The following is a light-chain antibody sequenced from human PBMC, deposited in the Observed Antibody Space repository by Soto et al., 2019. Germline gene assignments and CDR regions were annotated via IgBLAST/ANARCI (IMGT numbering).Light chain of an antibody. CDR3: QQSYSTLSA. CDR2: AAS. CDR1: QSISYD. J-gene: IGKJ1*01. V-gene: IGKV1-39*01. Sequence: DIQMTQSPFSLSASVGDRVTITFRTSQSISYDLNWYQQKAGKAPKLLIYAASSLQSGVPSRFSGSGSGTDFTLTISSLQLEDFATYFCQQSYSTLSAFGQGTKVDIK.